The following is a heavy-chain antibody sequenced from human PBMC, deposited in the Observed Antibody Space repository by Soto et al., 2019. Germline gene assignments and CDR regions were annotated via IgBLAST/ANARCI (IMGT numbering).Heavy chain of an antibody. CDR2: IIPIFGTA. CDR1: RGALSSYA. V-gene: IGHV1-69*13. D-gene: IGHD6-13*01. CDR3: ARSWQPDKQIDY. Sequence: SVKGSFKACRGALSSYAISLVRQAPGQGLEWMGGIIPIFGTANYAQKFQGRVTITADESTSTAYMELSSLRSEDTAVYYRARSWQPDKQIDYWGQGTMVTVSS. J-gene: IGHJ4*02.